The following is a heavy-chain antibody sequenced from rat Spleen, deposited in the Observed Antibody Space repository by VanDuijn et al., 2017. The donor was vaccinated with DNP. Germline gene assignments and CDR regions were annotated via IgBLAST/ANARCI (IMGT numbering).Heavy chain of an antibody. V-gene: IGHV2-6*01. CDR3: ARWGYTTDYAMDA. CDR2: ISTGGNT. D-gene: IGHD1-6*01. CDR1: GFSLSSYT. J-gene: IGHJ4*01. Sequence: QVQLKESGPDLVQPSQTLSLTCTVSGFSLSSYTVSWVRQPPGKGLEWIAAISTGGNTYYHSPLKSRLSISRDTSKSQVFLRMNSLEAEDTAMYFCARWGYTTDYAMDAWGQGTSVTVSS.